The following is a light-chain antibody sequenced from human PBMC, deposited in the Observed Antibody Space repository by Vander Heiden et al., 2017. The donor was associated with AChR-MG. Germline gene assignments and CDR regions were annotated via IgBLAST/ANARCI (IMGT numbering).Light chain of an antibody. CDR2: DDS. J-gene: IGLJ2*01. Sequence: SYVLAQPPSVSVAPGQPARITCGGDNIGSKSVHWYQQKPGQAPVLVVYDDSDRPSGIPERFSGSNSGDTATLTISRVEAGDEADYYCQVWDSRSDQVIFGGGTMLTVL. CDR1: NIGSKS. V-gene: IGLV3-21*02. CDR3: QVWDSRSDQVI.